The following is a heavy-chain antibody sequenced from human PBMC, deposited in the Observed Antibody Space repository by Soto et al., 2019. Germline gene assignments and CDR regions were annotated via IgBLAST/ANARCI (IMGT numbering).Heavy chain of an antibody. D-gene: IGHD3-9*01. Sequence: QVHLVQSGAEMKRAGSSVRVSYKGLGGTISSDAISWVRQAPGRGLEWMGGIIPVIGAPNYGQRFQGRITITADESTNTAYMELSSLRPEDTAIYYCARVQSYDSLTGSAPAYGMDVWGQGTTVTVSS. CDR3: ARVQSYDSLTGSAPAYGMDV. CDR1: GGTISSDA. V-gene: IGHV1-69*01. CDR2: IIPVIGAP. J-gene: IGHJ6*02.